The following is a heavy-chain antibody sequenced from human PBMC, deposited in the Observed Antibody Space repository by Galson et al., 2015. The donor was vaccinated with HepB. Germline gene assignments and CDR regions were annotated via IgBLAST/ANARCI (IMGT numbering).Heavy chain of an antibody. J-gene: IGHJ6*02. V-gene: IGHV3-30*04. CDR3: AKDWGLGV. CDR1: GFLFNVEA. D-gene: IGHD3/OR15-3a*01. CDR2: TSYDGNTK. Sequence: SLRLSCAASGFLFNVEAMYWVRRAPDKGLEFVAATSYDGNTKYYADSVRGRFTISRDNSKNTLYLQMNSLRLEDTGLYYCAKDWGLGVWGQGTTVTVSS.